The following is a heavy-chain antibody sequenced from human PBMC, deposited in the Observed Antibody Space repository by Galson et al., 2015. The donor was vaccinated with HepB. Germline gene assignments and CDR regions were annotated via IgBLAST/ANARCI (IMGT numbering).Heavy chain of an antibody. J-gene: IGHJ6*04. CDR2: MNPNSGNT. Sequence: SVKVSCKASGYTFTSYDINWVRQATGQGLEWMGWMNPNSGNTGYAQKFQGRVTMTRNTSISTAYMELSSLRSEDTAVYYCARGECSGGSCYSGLSGMDVWGKGTTVTVSS. D-gene: IGHD2-15*01. CDR3: ARGECSGGSCYSGLSGMDV. V-gene: IGHV1-8*01. CDR1: GYTFTSYD.